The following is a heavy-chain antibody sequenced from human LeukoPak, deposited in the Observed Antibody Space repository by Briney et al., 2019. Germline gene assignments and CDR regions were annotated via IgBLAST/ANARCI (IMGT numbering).Heavy chain of an antibody. Sequence: GGSLRLSCAASGFTFSTYWMNWVRQAPGKGLEWVANIKQDGSETYYMDSVKGRFTISRDNAKNSLYLQMNSLRAEDTAVYYCAKDQMVGQWPTNFDYWGQGTLVTVSS. CDR2: IKQDGSET. V-gene: IGHV3-7*01. J-gene: IGHJ4*02. CDR3: AKDQMVGQWPTNFDY. CDR1: GFTFSTYW. D-gene: IGHD6-19*01.